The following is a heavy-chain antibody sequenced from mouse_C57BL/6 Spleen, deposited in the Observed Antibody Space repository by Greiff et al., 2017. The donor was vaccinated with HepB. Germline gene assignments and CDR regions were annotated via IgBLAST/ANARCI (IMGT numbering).Heavy chain of an antibody. CDR3: ARPGITTVVATDAMDY. J-gene: IGHJ4*01. Sequence: EVKVVESGGDLVKPGGSLKLSCAASGFTFSSYGMSWVRQTPDKRLEWVATISSGGSYTYYPDSVKGRFTISSDNAKNTLYLQMSSLKSEDTAMYYCARPGITTVVATDAMDYWGQGTSVTVSS. D-gene: IGHD1-1*01. CDR1: GFTFSSYG. CDR2: ISSGGSYT. V-gene: IGHV5-6*01.